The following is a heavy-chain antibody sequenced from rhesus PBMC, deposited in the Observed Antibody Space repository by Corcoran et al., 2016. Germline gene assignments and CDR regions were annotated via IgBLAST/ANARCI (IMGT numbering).Heavy chain of an antibody. CDR3: AGIFDY. V-gene: IGHV3-14*01. CDR1: GLTFSTFW. J-gene: IGHJ4*01. CDR2: INNADSST. Sequence: EVQLVESGGGLAKPGGSLRLSCAASGLTFSTFWVHWVCQEPGKGLDWISGINNADSSTYSADSVKGRFTIARENAKNTVYLQMDGLRPEDTAVYYCAGIFDYWSQGVLVTVSS.